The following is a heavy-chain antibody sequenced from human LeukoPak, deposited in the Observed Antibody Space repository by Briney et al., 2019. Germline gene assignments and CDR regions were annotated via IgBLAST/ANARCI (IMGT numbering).Heavy chain of an antibody. D-gene: IGHD3-22*01. CDR3: ARVKADYYDSSGYYPFDY. Sequence: ASVKVSCTASGYTFTSYYMHWVRQAPGQGLEWMGIINPSGGSTSYAQNFQGRVTMTRDTSTSTVYMELSSLRSEDTAVYYCARVKADYYDSSGYYPFDYWGQGTLVTVSS. J-gene: IGHJ4*02. V-gene: IGHV1-46*01. CDR2: INPSGGST. CDR1: GYTFTSYY.